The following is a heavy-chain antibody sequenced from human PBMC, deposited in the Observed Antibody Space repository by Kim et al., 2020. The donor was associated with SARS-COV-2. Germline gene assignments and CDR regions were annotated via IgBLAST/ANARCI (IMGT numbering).Heavy chain of an antibody. V-gene: IGHV1-18*01. Sequence: TNYAQKLQGRVTMTTDTSTSTAYMELRSLRSDDTAVYYCVRGWLVYRFDYWGQGTLVTVSS. D-gene: IGHD6-19*01. CDR3: VRGWLVYRFDY. CDR2: T. J-gene: IGHJ4*02.